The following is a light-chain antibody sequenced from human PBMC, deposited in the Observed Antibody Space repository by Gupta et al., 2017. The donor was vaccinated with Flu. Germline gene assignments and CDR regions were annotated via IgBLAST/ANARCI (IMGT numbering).Light chain of an antibody. J-gene: IGKJ4*01. V-gene: IGKV1-39*01. CDR3: QQGYSTPLT. CDR2: MAS. CDR1: QSISTF. Sequence: IQMTQSPFSLSASVGDRVTITCRASQSISTFLHWYQQRPGKSPKLLIYMASHLQGGVPSRFTGSGSGTDFTLTITSLQPEDFATYFCQQGYSTPLTFGGGTKVEIK.